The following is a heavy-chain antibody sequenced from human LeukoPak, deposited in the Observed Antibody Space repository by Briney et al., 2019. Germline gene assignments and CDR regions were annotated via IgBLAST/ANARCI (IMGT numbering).Heavy chain of an antibody. J-gene: IGHJ4*02. CDR2: ISGSGGST. V-gene: IGHV3-23*01. D-gene: IGHD5-12*01. Sequence: GGSLRLSCAASGLTFSSYAMSWVRQAPGKGLEWVSAISGSGGSTYYADSVKGRFTISRDNSKNTLYLQMNSLRAEDTAVYYCAKDLYSGYDYRVFDYWGQGTLVTVSS. CDR1: GLTFSSYA. CDR3: AKDLYSGYDYRVFDY.